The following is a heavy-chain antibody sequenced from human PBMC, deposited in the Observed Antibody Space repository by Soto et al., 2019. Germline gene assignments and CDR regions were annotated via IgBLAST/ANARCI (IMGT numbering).Heavy chain of an antibody. D-gene: IGHD2-2*01. J-gene: IGHJ6*02. V-gene: IGHV1-3*01. CDR3: ARASWRYFYYGMDV. Sequence: GASVKVSCKASGYTFTSYAMHWVRQAPGQRLEWMGWINAGNGNTKYSQKFQGRVTITRDTSASTAYMELSSLRSEDTAVYYCARASWRYFYYGMDVWGQGTTVTVSS. CDR1: GYTFTSYA. CDR2: INAGNGNT.